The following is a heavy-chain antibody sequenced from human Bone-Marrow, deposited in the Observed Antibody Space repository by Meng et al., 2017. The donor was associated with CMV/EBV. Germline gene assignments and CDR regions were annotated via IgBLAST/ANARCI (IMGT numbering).Heavy chain of an antibody. CDR2: ISYDGSNS. CDR3: ARMISIYGGYGMDV. CDR1: GFTFSSYG. V-gene: IGHV3-30*03. J-gene: IGHJ6*02. Sequence: GESLKISCAASGFTFSSYGIHWVRQAPGKGLEWVAVISYDGSNSYFVDSVKDRFILSRDNSKNQVYLQMNSLRDEDSAVYHCARMISIYGGYGMDVWGQGTTVTASS. D-gene: IGHD3-3*01.